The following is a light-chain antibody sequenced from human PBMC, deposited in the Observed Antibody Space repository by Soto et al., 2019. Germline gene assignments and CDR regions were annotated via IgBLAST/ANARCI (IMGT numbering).Light chain of an antibody. CDR3: QQYGSSGT. CDR2: GAS. Sequence: EIVLTQSPGALSSSPGERAALSCRASQSVRSSYLAWYQQKPGQAPRLLIYGASSRATGIPDRFSGSGSGTDFTLTISRLEPEDFAVYYCQQYGSSGTFGQGTKVE. CDR1: QSVRSSY. J-gene: IGKJ1*01. V-gene: IGKV3-20*01.